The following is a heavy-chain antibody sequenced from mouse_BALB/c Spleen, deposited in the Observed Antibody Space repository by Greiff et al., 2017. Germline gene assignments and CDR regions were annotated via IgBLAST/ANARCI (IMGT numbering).Heavy chain of an antibody. D-gene: IGHD4-1*01. J-gene: IGHJ4*01. V-gene: IGHV5-17*02. CDR3: ARSGRSYAMDY. CDR2: ISSGSSTI. Sequence: EVHLVESGGGLVQPGGSRKLSCAASGFTFSSFGMHWVRQAPEKGLEWVAYISSGSSTIYYADTVKGRFTISRDNPKNTLFLQMTSLRSEDTAMYDCARSGRSYAMDYWGQGTSVTVSS. CDR1: GFTFSSFG.